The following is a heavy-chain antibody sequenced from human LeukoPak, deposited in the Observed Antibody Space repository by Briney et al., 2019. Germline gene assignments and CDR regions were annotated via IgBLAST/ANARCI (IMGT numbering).Heavy chain of an antibody. Sequence: GGSLRLSCSASGFTFSSYWMHWVRQAPGKGLVWVSRLNSDGSITNYADSVKGRFTISRDNAKNTLYLQMNSLRAEDTAVYYCVRDSPSGFFDLWGRGTLVTVSS. CDR1: GFTFSSYW. V-gene: IGHV3-74*01. D-gene: IGHD6-19*01. CDR3: VRDSPSGFFDL. J-gene: IGHJ2*01. CDR2: LNSDGSIT.